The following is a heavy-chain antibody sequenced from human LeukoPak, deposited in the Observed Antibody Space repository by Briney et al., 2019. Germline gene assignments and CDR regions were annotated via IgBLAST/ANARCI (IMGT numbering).Heavy chain of an antibody. J-gene: IGHJ4*02. D-gene: IGHD2-21*02. CDR3: ARVGDYYFDY. V-gene: IGHV4-59*01. CDR1: GGSISPYY. CDR2: IYFSGST. Sequence: SETLSLTCTVSGGSISPYYWSWIRQPPGKGLEWIGYIYFSGSTNYSPSLKSRVTMLLDTSKNQFSLKLSSVTAADTAVYYCARVGDYYFDYWGQGTLVTVSS.